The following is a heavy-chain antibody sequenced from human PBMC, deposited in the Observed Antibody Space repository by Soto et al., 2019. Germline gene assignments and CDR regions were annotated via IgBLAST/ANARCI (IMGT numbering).Heavy chain of an antibody. J-gene: IGHJ3*02. Sequence: PSETRSLTWTVSGGSISSYYWSWSWEPPGKGLEWIGYIYYSGSTNYNPSLKSRVTISVDTSKNQFSLKLSSVTAADTAVYYCAREGDYGVPNGFDIWGQGTMVTVSS. CDR1: GGSISSYY. CDR2: IYYSGST. V-gene: IGHV4-59*01. D-gene: IGHD4-17*01. CDR3: AREGDYGVPNGFDI.